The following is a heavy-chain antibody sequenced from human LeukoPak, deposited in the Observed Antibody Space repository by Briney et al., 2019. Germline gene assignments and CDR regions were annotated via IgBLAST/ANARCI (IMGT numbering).Heavy chain of an antibody. Sequence: GGSLRLSCAASGFTFSNYEMHWVRQAPGKGLEWVSYISSSGSTIYYADSVKGRFTISRDNAKNSLYLQMNSLRAEDTAVCYCAELGITMIGGVWGKGTTVTISS. CDR3: AELGITMIGGV. CDR1: GFTFSNYE. CDR2: ISSSGSTI. V-gene: IGHV3-48*03. D-gene: IGHD3-10*02. J-gene: IGHJ6*04.